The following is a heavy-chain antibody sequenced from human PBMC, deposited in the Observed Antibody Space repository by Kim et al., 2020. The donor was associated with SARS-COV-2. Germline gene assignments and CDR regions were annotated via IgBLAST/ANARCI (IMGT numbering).Heavy chain of an antibody. Sequence: ASVKVSCKASGYTFTSYYMHWVRQAPGQGLEWMGIINPSGGSTSYAQKFQGRVTMTRDTSTSTVYMELSSLRSEDTAVYYCAGDKLLWFGDGLGWFDPWGQGTLVTVSS. CDR1: GYTFTSYY. V-gene: IGHV1-46*01. D-gene: IGHD3-10*01. CDR2: INPSGGST. CDR3: AGDKLLWFGDGLGWFDP. J-gene: IGHJ5*02.